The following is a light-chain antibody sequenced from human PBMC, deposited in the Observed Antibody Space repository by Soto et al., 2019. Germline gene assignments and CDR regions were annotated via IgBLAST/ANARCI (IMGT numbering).Light chain of an antibody. CDR2: DVT. CDR1: SSDVGGYNY. V-gene: IGLV2-11*01. CDR3: CSYAGSPRV. Sequence: QSVLTQPRAVSGSPGESVNISCTGTSSDVGGYNYVSWYQQHPGKAPKLMIYDVTKRPSGVPDRFSGSKSGNTASLTISGLQAEDEADYYCCSYAGSPRVFGGGTKVTVL. J-gene: IGLJ2*01.